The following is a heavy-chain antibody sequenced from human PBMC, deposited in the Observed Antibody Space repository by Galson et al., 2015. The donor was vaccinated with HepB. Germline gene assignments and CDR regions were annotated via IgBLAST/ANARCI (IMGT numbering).Heavy chain of an antibody. CDR2: IYLSGST. Sequence: ETLSLTCSASGGFISPYYWSWFRQPPEKGLEWIGYIYLSGSTNYDPSLPGRVTISVDTSKDQSSLTLNSLTTADTAVYYCARGATFFEYCGRGTLVTVSS. CDR1: GGFISPYY. CDR3: ARGATFFEY. J-gene: IGHJ4*02. V-gene: IGHV4-59*01.